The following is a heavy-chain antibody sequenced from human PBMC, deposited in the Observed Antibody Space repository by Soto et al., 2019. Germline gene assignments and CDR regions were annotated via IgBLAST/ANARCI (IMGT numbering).Heavy chain of an antibody. D-gene: IGHD6-13*01. V-gene: IGHV3-30-3*01. CDR2: ISYDGSNK. J-gene: IGHJ5*02. CDR3: ARVASSSWYNWFDP. CDR1: GFTFSSYA. Sequence: GGSLRLSCAASGFTFSSYAMHWVRQAPGKGLEWVAVISYDGSNKYYADSVKGRFTISRDNSKNTLYLQMNSLRAEDTAVYYCARVASSSWYNWFDPWGQGTLVTVSS.